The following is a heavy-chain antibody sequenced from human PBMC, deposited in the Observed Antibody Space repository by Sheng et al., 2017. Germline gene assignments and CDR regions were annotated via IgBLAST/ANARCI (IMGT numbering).Heavy chain of an antibody. CDR3: ARSTGELELDAFDI. D-gene: IGHD1-1*01. CDR1: GGTFSSYA. V-gene: IGHV1-69*04. Sequence: QVQLVQSGAEVKKPGSSVKVSCKASGGTFSSYAISWVRQAPGQGLEWMGGIIPILGIANYAQKFQGRVTITADKSTSTAYMELSSLRSEDTAVYYCARSTGELELDAFDIWGQGTMVTVSS. CDR2: IIPILGIA. J-gene: IGHJ3*02.